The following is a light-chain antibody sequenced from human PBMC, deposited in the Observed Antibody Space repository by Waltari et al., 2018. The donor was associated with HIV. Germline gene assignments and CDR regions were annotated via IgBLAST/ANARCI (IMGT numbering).Light chain of an antibody. V-gene: IGLV6-57*01. CDR3: QSYDSSNHVV. CDR2: EDN. Sequence: NFMLTQPHSLSESPGKPVTISCTRSSGSIATNYVQWYQQRPGSSPTTVIYEDNQRPSGVPDRFSGSIDSSSNSASLTISGLKTEDEADYYCQSYDSSNHVVFGGGTKLTVL. J-gene: IGLJ2*01. CDR1: SGSIATNY.